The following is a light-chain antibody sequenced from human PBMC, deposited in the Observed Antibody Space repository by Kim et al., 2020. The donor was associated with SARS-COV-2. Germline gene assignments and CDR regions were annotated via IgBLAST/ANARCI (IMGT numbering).Light chain of an antibody. CDR2: GAS. CDR1: QSVSSN. Sequence: EIVMTQSPATLSVSPGERATLSCRASQSVSSNLAWYQQKPGQAPRLLIYGASTRATGIPARFSGSGSGTEFTLTISSLQSEDFAVYYCQQYNNWPDAFGQGTKVDIK. CDR3: QQYNNWPDA. J-gene: IGKJ1*01. V-gene: IGKV3-15*01.